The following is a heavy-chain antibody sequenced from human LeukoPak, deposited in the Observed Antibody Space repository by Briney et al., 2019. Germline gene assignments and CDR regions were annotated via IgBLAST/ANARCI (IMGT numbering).Heavy chain of an antibody. J-gene: IGHJ1*01. D-gene: IGHD6-19*01. V-gene: IGHV1-2*06. CDR3: ARDFSRGSGDFEYFQH. CDR1: GYTFTGYY. CDR2: INPNSGGT. Sequence: ASVKVSCKASGYTFTGYYMHWVRQAPGQGLEWMGRINPNSGGTNYAQKFQGRVTMTRDTSTSTAYMEPSRLRSDDTAVYYCARDFSRGSGDFEYFQHWGQGTLVTVSS.